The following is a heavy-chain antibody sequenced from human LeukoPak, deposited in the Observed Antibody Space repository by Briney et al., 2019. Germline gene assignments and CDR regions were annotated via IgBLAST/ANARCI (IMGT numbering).Heavy chain of an antibody. D-gene: IGHD3-22*01. CDR3: ARDSSGYRRGSFDY. J-gene: IGHJ4*02. Sequence: PSETLSLTCTVSGGSISSYYWSWIRQPPGKGLEWIGYICYSGSTNYNPSLKSRVTISVDTSNNQFSLKLSSVTAADTAVYYCARDSSGYRRGSFDYWGQGTLVTVSS. V-gene: IGHV4-59*01. CDR2: ICYSGST. CDR1: GGSISSYY.